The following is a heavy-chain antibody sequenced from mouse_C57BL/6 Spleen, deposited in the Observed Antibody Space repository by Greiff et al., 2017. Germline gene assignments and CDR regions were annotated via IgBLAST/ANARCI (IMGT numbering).Heavy chain of an antibody. CDR2: IWSDGST. D-gene: IGHD1-1*01. CDR1: GFSLTSYG. J-gene: IGHJ4*01. Sequence: QVQLKESGPGLVAPSQSLSITCTVSGFSLTSYGVHWVRQPPGKGLEWLVVIWSDGSTTYNSARKSRLSISKDNSKSQVFLKMNSLQTDDTAMYYCARDGDYYGGLYYYAMDYWGQGTSVTVSS. CDR3: ARDGDYYGGLYYYAMDY. V-gene: IGHV2-6*03.